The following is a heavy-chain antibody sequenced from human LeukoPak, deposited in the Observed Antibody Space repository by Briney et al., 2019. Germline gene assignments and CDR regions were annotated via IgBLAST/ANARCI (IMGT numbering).Heavy chain of an antibody. CDR2: ISGSGHNT. Sequence: GGSLRLSCAASGFTFTSCAMNWVRQAPGKGLEWVSQISGSGHNTYYADSVKGRFTISRDNSKNTQYLQMNSLRAEDTAIYYCAKRVRDGYNSPIDYWGQGTLVTVSS. V-gene: IGHV3-23*01. CDR1: GFTFTSCA. CDR3: AKRVRDGYNSPIDY. D-gene: IGHD5-24*01. J-gene: IGHJ4*02.